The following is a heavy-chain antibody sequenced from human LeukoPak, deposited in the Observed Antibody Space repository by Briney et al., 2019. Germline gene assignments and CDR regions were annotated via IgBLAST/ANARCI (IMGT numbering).Heavy chain of an antibody. CDR2: MSYDGSNK. V-gene: IGHV3-30*03. CDR3: ARAGADSYGDYVYFDY. D-gene: IGHD4-17*01. CDR1: GFTFSSYD. J-gene: IGHJ4*02. Sequence: GGSLRLSCAASGFTFSSYDMHWVRQAPGKGLEWVAIMSYDGSNKYYADSVKGRFTISRDNSKNTLYLQMNSLRAEDTAVYYCARAGADSYGDYVYFDYWGQGTLVTVSS.